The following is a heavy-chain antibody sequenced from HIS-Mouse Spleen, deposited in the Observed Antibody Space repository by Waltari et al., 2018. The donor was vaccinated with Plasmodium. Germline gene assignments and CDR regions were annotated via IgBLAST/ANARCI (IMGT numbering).Heavy chain of an antibody. Sequence: EVQLVESGGGLVKPGGALRLYCAASEFTFSSYWMSWVRQAHGKGLEWVANIKQDGSEKYYVDSVKGRFTISRDNAKNSLYLQMNSLRAEDTAVYYCASSWYWYFDLWGRGTLVTVSS. CDR2: IKQDGSEK. CDR1: EFTFSSYW. J-gene: IGHJ2*01. D-gene: IGHD6-13*01. V-gene: IGHV3-7*01. CDR3: ASSWYWYFDL.